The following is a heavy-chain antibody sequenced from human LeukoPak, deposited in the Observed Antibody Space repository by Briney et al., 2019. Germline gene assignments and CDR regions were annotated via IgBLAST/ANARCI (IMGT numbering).Heavy chain of an antibody. V-gene: IGHV3-15*01. D-gene: IGHD1-26*01. CDR3: TWVGPRYYFDY. J-gene: IGHJ4*02. CDR2: IKSKTNGVTT. CDR1: GFTFNHAW. Sequence: RPGGSLRLSCAAPGFTFNHAWMSWVRQAPGKGLEWVGRIKSKTNGVTTDYAAPVKGRFTISRDDSKNTLYLQINSLKTEDTAVYYCTWVGPRYYFDYWGQGTLVTVSS.